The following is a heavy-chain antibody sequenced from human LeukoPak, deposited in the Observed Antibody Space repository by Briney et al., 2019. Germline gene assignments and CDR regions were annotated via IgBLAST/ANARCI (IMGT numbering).Heavy chain of an antibody. J-gene: IGHJ4*02. Sequence: SVKVSCKASGGTFSSYAISWARQAPGQGLEWMGRIIPIFGTANYAQKFQGRVTITTDESTSTAYMELSSLRSEDTAVYYCARTAGIDGSGSYYNQPFDYWGQGTLVTVSS. CDR1: GGTFSSYA. V-gene: IGHV1-69*05. CDR3: ARTAGIDGSGSYYNQPFDY. CDR2: IIPIFGTA. D-gene: IGHD3-10*01.